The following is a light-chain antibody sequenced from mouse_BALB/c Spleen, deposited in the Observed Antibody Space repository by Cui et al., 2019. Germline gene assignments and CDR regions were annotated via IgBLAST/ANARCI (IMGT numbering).Light chain of an antibody. CDR2: WAS. CDR1: QDVGTA. CDR3: QQYSSYPLT. Sequence: DIVMTPSHKFMSTSVGDRVSITCKASQDVGTAVAWYQQKPGQSPKLLIYWASTRHTGVPERFTGSGSGTDFTLTISNVQSEDLADYFCQQYSSYPLTFGAGTKLELK. J-gene: IGKJ5*01. V-gene: IGKV6-23*01.